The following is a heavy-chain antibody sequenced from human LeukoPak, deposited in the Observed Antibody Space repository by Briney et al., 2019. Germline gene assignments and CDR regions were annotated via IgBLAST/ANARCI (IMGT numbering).Heavy chain of an antibody. CDR2: IYYSGST. D-gene: IGHD3-9*01. V-gene: IGHV4-31*03. CDR3: AREEGYYDILTGYYQHNWFDP. CDR1: GGSISSGGYY. Sequence: PSETLSLTCTVSGGSISSGGYYWSWIRQHPGKGLEWIGYIYYSGSTYYNPSLKGRVTISVDTSKNQFSLKLSSVTAADTAVYYCAREEGYYDILTGYYQHNWFDPWGQGTLVTVSS. J-gene: IGHJ5*02.